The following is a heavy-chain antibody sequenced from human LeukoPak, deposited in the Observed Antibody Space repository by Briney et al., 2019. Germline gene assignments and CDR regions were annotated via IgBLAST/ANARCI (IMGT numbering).Heavy chain of an antibody. Sequence: GASVKVSCKASGYTFTSYDINWVRQATGQGLEWMGWMNPNSGNTGYAQRFQGRVTMTRNTSISTAYMELSSLRSEDTAVYYCARGRRPRQRLVYYYYYYGMDVWGQGTTVTVSS. D-gene: IGHD6-13*01. CDR3: ARGRRPRQRLVYYYYYYGMDV. CDR2: MNPNSGNT. J-gene: IGHJ6*02. V-gene: IGHV1-8*01. CDR1: GYTFTSYD.